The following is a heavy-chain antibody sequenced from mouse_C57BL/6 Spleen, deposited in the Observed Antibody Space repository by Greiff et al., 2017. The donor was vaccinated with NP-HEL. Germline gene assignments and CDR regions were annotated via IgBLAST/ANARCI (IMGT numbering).Heavy chain of an antibody. D-gene: IGHD2-4*01. CDR2: ISNGGGST. CDR3: ARLGPYDYDEAMDY. Sequence: EVKVVESGGGLVQPGGSLKLSCAASGFTFSDYYMYWVRQTPEKRLEWVAYISNGGGSTYYPDTVKCRFTISRDNAKNTLYLQMSRLKSEDTAMYYCARLGPYDYDEAMDYWGQGTSVTVSS. J-gene: IGHJ4*01. V-gene: IGHV5-12*01. CDR1: GFTFSDYY.